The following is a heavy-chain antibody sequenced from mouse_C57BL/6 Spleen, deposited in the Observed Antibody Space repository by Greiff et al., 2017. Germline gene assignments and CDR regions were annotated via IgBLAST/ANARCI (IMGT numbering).Heavy chain of an antibody. V-gene: IGHV1-64*01. CDR1: GYTFTSYW. Sequence: QVQLQQPGAELVKPGASVKLSCKASGYTFTSYWMHWVKQRPGQGLEWIGMIHPNSGSTNYNEKFKSKDTLTVDNSSSTAYMQLSSLTSEDSAVXYDAREGGGERYYAMDYWGQGTSVTVAS. CDR3: AREGGGERYYAMDY. D-gene: IGHD1-1*02. CDR2: IHPNSGST. J-gene: IGHJ4*01.